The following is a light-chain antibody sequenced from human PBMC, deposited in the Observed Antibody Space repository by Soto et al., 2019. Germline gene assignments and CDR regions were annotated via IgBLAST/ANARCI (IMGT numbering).Light chain of an antibody. CDR3: QQRSVLS. CDR2: DAS. CDR1: QSVANF. J-gene: IGKJ4*01. Sequence: IVLTQSPDTLSLSLGERATLSCRASQSVANFLAWYQQKPGQAPRLLIYDASTRATGIPARFSGSGSGTHFTLTIISLEADDFAVYYCQQRSVLSFGGGTKVEIK. V-gene: IGKV3-11*01.